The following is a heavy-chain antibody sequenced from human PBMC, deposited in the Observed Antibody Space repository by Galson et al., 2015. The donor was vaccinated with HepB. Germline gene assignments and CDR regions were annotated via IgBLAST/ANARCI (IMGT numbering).Heavy chain of an antibody. CDR1: GGSISSSSYY. CDR3: ARRPVVVIFPFDI. CDR2: IYYSGST. Sequence: SETLSLTCTVSGGSISSSSYYWGWIRQPPGKGLEWIGSIYYSGSTYYNPSLKSRVTISVDTSKNQFSLKLSSVTAADTAVYYCARRPVVVIFPFDIWGQGTMVTVSS. V-gene: IGHV4-39*01. D-gene: IGHD3-22*01. J-gene: IGHJ3*02.